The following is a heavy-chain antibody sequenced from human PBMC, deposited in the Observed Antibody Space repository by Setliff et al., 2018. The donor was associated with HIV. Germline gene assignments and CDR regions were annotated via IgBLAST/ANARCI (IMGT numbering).Heavy chain of an antibody. CDR2: IRYDGSYR. CDR3: AKMHTAMDPDTFDI. D-gene: IGHD5-18*01. V-gene: IGHV3-30*02. J-gene: IGHJ3*02. CDR1: GFTFISYG. Sequence: GGSLRLSCAASGFTFISYGMYWVRQAPGKGLEWVAFIRYDGSYRYYVDSVKGRFTISRDNSKNTMSLQMNSLRVEDTAIYYCAKMHTAMDPDTFDIWGQGTMVTVSS.